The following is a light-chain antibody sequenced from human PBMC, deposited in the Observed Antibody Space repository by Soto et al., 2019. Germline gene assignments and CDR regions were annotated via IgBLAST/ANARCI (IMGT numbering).Light chain of an antibody. Sequence: DIVMTQSPDSLAVSLGERATINCKSSQSVLYSSNNKNYLAWYQQKPGQPPKLLIYWAATRESGVPDRFSGSGSGTNFSLTISSLQAEDVAVYYCQQYYSKNAFGQGTKLEIK. CDR1: QSVLYSSNNKNY. J-gene: IGKJ2*01. CDR2: WAA. V-gene: IGKV4-1*01. CDR3: QQYYSKNA.